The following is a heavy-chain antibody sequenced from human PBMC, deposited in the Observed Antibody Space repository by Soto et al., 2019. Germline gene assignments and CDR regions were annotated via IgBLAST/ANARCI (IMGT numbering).Heavy chain of an antibody. CDR2: IKSKTDGEAT. D-gene: IGHD3-10*01. J-gene: IGHJ5*02. V-gene: IGHV3-15*01. CDR1: GFTFSYAW. CDR3: TTTVLTFGDCYGH. Sequence: PGGSLRLSCAASGFTFSYAWMSWVRQAPGKGLEWVGRIKSKTDGEATDYAAIVKGRFTISRDDSKATLYLQMNGLKTEDTAVYYCTTTVLTFGDCYGHWGQGTLVTVSS.